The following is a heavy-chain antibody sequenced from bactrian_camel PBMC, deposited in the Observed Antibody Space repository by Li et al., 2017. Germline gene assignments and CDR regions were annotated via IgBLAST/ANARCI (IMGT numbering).Heavy chain of an antibody. CDR3: VRVPPRSWYPYEYNY. J-gene: IGHJ4*01. Sequence: VQLVESGGGSIQAGGSLRLSCAASGYIDSIACMGWLRQAPGKEREGVASMETGYTATTFYADSVKGRFTISRDNAKNTAYLQMNSLKPEDTAVYYCVRVPPRSWYPYEYNYWGQGTQVTVS. V-gene: IGHV3S53*01. D-gene: IGHD6*01. CDR1: GYIDSIAC. CDR2: METGYTA.